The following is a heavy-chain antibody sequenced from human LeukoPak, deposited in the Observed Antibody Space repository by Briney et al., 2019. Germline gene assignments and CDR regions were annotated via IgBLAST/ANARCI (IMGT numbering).Heavy chain of an antibody. D-gene: IGHD3-22*01. CDR1: GHSISSGYY. Sequence: SETLSLTCTVSGHSISSGYYWGWIRQPPGKGLEWIGSIYHSGSTYYNPSLKSRVTISVDTSKNQFSLKLSSVTAADTAVYYCARAFPSRITMIVVVTPHYFDYWGQGTLVTVSS. CDR3: ARAFPSRITMIVVVTPHYFDY. J-gene: IGHJ4*02. V-gene: IGHV4-38-2*02. CDR2: IYHSGST.